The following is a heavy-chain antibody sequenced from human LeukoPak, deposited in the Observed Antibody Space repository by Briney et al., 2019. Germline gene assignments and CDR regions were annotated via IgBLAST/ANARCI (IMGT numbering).Heavy chain of an antibody. CDR2: ISNYFGVT. D-gene: IGHD4-11*01. V-gene: IGHV1-18*04. J-gene: IGHJ5*02. CDR3: ARDSDYSGNGNGDWFDP. CDR1: GFRFTSFG. Sequence: ASVKVSCKASGFRFTSFGVSWVRQAPGQGREWMGWISNYFGVTHYAEKFEDRDTMTIDTSTATAYMESRSLRYDDTAIYYCARDSDYSGNGNGDWFDPWGQGTVVTVSS.